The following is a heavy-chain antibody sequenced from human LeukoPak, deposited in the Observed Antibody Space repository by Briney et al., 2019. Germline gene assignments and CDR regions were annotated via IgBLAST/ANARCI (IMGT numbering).Heavy chain of an antibody. D-gene: IGHD2-21*02. Sequence: GGSLRLSCAASGFSFSTHEMTWVRQAPGKGLEWISFIDSSGRSKFHADSVRGRFTISRDNAKNSVYLQMSSLRVEDTALYYCARGTFCGGDCYSAGFDSWGQGTLVTVSS. CDR2: IDSSGRSK. J-gene: IGHJ4*02. CDR1: GFSFSTHE. V-gene: IGHV3-48*03. CDR3: ARGTFCGGDCYSAGFDS.